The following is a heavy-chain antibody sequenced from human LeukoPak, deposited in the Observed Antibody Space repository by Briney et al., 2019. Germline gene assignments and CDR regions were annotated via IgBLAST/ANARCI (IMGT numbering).Heavy chain of an antibody. D-gene: IGHD6-19*01. CDR1: GFTFSSYS. J-gene: IGHJ4*02. CDR3: ARDQGTGIAVAGFYYFDY. CDR2: ISSSSYI. V-gene: IGHV3-21*01. Sequence: GGSLRLSCAASGFTFSSYSMNWVRRAPGKGLEWVSSISSSSYIYYADSVKGRFTISRDNAKNSLYLQMNSLRAEDTAVYYCARDQGTGIAVAGFYYFDYWGQGTLVTVSS.